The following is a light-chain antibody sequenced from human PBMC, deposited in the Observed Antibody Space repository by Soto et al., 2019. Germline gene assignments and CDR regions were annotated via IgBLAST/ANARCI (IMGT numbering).Light chain of an antibody. V-gene: IGKV3-20*01. CDR3: HQYGISPGT. CDR1: QSVRSNY. Sequence: EIVLTQSPGTLSLSPGERATLSCRASQSVRSNYLAWYQQKPGQAPSLLIYGASTRATGIPDRFSGSGSGTDFTLTITRLEPEDFAVYYFHQYGISPGTFGQGTKLESK. CDR2: GAS. J-gene: IGKJ2*01.